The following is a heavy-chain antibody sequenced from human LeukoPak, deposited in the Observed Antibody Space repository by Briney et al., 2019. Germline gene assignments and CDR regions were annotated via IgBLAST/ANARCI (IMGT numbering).Heavy chain of an antibody. Sequence: PGGSLRLSCVASGFTFSSYSMNWVRQAPGKGLEWVSCISSSSSYIYYADSVKGRFTISRDNANKSLYLQMNSLRAEDTAVYYCARGPSEYYYGSGSYSDYWGQGILVTVSS. CDR1: GFTFSSYS. V-gene: IGHV3-21*01. D-gene: IGHD3-10*01. CDR3: ARGPSEYYYGSGSYSDY. J-gene: IGHJ4*02. CDR2: ISSSSSYI.